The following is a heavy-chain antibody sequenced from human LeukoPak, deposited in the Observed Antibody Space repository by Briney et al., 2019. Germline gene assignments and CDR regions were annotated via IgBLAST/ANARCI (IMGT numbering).Heavy chain of an antibody. CDR3: ATNRAEL. CDR2: IYTSGST. CDR1: GDSISSGSYY. V-gene: IGHV4-61*02. J-gene: IGHJ2*01. Sequence: SETLSLTCTVSGDSISSGSYYWSWIRQPAGKGLEWIGRIYTSGSTNYNPSLKSRVTISVDTSKNQVSLKLSSVTAADTAVYYCATNRAELWGRGTLVTVSS. D-gene: IGHD2-2*01.